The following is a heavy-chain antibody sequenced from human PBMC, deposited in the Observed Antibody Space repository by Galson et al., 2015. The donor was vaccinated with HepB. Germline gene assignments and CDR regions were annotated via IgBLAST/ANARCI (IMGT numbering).Heavy chain of an antibody. CDR1: GFTFSSYS. Sequence: SLRLSCAASGFTFSSYSMNWVRQAPGKGLEWVSSISSSSSYIYYADSVKGRFTISRDNAKNSLYLQMNSLRAEDTAVYYCARDRLMYSSNWFDPWGQGTLVTVSS. D-gene: IGHD6-13*01. V-gene: IGHV3-21*01. CDR3: ARDRLMYSSNWFDP. CDR2: ISSSSSYI. J-gene: IGHJ5*02.